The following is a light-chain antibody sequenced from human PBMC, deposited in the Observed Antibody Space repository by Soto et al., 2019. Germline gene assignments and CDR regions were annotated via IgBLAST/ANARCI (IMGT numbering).Light chain of an antibody. V-gene: IGKV3-15*01. J-gene: IGKJ2*01. CDR2: GAS. CDR1: QTVASN. CDR3: QQYHNWPPQYT. Sequence: EIVVTQSPATLSVSPGERATLSCRASQTVASNLAWYQQKPGQAPRLLIHGASTRATGVPARFSGSGSGTEFTLTISSLQSEDFAVYYCQQYHNWPPQYTFGQGTKLRIK.